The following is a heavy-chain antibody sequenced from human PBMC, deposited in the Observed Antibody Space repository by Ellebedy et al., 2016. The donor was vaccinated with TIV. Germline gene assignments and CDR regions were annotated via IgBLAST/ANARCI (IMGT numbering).Heavy chain of an antibody. CDR3: ARDGSSGWPTEYFQH. V-gene: IGHV3-33*01. Sequence: GESLKISCAASGFTFSSYGMHWVRQAPGKGLEWVAVIWYDGSNKYYADSVKGRFTISRDNSKNTLYLQMNSLRAEDTAVYYCARDGSSGWPTEYFQHWGQGTLVTVSS. J-gene: IGHJ1*01. CDR2: IWYDGSNK. CDR1: GFTFSSYG. D-gene: IGHD6-19*01.